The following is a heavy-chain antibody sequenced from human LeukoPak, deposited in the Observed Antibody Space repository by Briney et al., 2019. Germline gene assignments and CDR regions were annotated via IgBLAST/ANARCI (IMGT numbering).Heavy chain of an antibody. Sequence: PGGTLRLSCAASGFTVSSNYMSWVRQAPGKGLEWVSYISSSGSTIYYADSVKGRFTISRDNAKNSLYLQMNSLRAEDTAVYYCAELGITMIGGVWGKGTTVTISS. CDR1: GFTVSSNY. V-gene: IGHV3-11*04. J-gene: IGHJ6*04. CDR3: AELGITMIGGV. CDR2: ISSSGSTI. D-gene: IGHD3-10*02.